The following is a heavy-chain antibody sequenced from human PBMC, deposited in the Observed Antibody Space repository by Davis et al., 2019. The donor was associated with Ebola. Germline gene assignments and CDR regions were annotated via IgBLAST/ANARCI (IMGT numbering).Heavy chain of an antibody. CDR3: ARRLYYYDSSGYSGPDAFDI. CDR1: GGSFSGYY. Sequence: PGGSLRLSCAVYGGSFSGYYWIWIRQPPGKGLEWIGYIYYSGSTNYNPSLKSRVTISVDASKNQFSLKLSSVTAADTAVYYCARRLYYYDSSGYSGPDAFDIWGQGTLVTVSS. J-gene: IGHJ3*02. CDR2: IYYSGST. V-gene: IGHV4-59*08. D-gene: IGHD3-22*01.